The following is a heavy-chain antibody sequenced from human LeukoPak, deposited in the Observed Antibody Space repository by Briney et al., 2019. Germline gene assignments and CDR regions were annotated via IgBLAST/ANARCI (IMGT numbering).Heavy chain of an antibody. CDR2: ISGSGGTT. CDR1: GFSFNIYA. CDR3: ARSRGVVVVTAIPY. Sequence: GGSLRLSCAASGFSFNIYAMSWVRQAPGKGLEWVSVISGSGGTTNYAESVKGRFSISRDNSKNTPYLQMNSLRAEDTAVYYCARSRGVVVVTAIPYWGQGTLVTVSS. V-gene: IGHV3-23*01. D-gene: IGHD2-21*02. J-gene: IGHJ4*02.